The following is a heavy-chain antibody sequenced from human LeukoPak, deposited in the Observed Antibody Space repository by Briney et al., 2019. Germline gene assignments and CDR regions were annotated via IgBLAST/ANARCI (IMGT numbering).Heavy chain of an antibody. V-gene: IGHV4-30-2*01. CDR3: ARARYYDSSGYYSPDAFDI. Sequence: PSQTLSFTCAVSGGSISSGGYSWSWIRQPPGKGLEWIGYIYHSGSTYYNPSLKSRVTISVDRSKNQFPLKLSSVTAADTAVYYCARARYYDSSGYYSPDAFDIWGQGTMVTVSS. CDR1: GGSISSGGYS. CDR2: IYHSGST. J-gene: IGHJ3*02. D-gene: IGHD3-22*01.